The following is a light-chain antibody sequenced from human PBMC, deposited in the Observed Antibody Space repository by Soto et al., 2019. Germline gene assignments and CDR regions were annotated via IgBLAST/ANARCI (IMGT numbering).Light chain of an antibody. CDR3: SSYTSSSTV. Sequence: QSVLTQPPSVSGSPGQSVTISCTGTSSDVGSYNRVSWYQQPPGTAPKLMIYEVSNRPSGVPDRFSGSKSGNTASLTISGLQAEDEADYYCSSYTSSSTVFGGGTKVTV. CDR2: EVS. J-gene: IGLJ2*01. CDR1: SSDVGSYNR. V-gene: IGLV2-18*02.